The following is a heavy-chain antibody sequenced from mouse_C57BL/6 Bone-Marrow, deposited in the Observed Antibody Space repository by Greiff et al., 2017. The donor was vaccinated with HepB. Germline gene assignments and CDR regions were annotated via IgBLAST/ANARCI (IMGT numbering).Heavy chain of an antibody. CDR2: IRLKSDNYAT. J-gene: IGHJ1*03. D-gene: IGHD1-1*01. V-gene: IGHV6-3*01. Sequence: EVKVVESGGGLVQPGGSMKLSCVASGFTFSNYWMNWVRQSPEKGLEWVAQIRLKSDNYATHYAESVKGRFTISRDDSKSSVYLQMNNLRAEDTGIYYCTNYYYGSSSWYFDVWGTGTTVTVSS. CDR1: GFTFSNYW. CDR3: TNYYYGSSSWYFDV.